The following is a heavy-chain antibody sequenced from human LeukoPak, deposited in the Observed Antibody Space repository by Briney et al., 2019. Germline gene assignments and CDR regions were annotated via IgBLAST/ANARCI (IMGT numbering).Heavy chain of an antibody. CDR1: GFTFDDYA. V-gene: IGHV3-9*01. CDR2: ISWNSGSI. Sequence: GGSLRLSCAASGFTFDDYAMHWVRQAPGKGLEWVSGISWNSGSIGYADSVKGRFTISRDNAKNSLYLQMNSLRAEDTAVYYCARDVSRRSSRTFWDWGQGTLVTVSS. D-gene: IGHD3-3*01. CDR3: ARDVSRRSSRTFWD. J-gene: IGHJ4*02.